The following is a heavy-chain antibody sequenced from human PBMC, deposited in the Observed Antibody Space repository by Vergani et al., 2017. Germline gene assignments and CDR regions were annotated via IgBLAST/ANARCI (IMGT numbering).Heavy chain of an antibody. CDR1: ESSFTRNQ. CDR3: ARLYGRDSSGSKYFDY. CDR2: INPIDSKI. D-gene: IGHD3-22*01. J-gene: IGHJ4*02. Sequence: EVMLVQSGAEVKKPGESLKISCKYSESSFTRNQIAWVRQMSGKGLQWMGNINPIDSKIAYSPSFEGQFIMSVDKSITTAYLQWRSLKASDTAIYYCARLYGRDSSGSKYFDYWGQGTLVTVSS. V-gene: IGHV5-51*03.